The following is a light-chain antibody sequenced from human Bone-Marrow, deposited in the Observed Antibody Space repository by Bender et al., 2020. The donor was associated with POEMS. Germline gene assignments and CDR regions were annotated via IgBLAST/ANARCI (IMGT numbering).Light chain of an antibody. V-gene: IGLV2-14*02. CDR3: AAWDDPLSAKV. J-gene: IGLJ1*01. Sequence: QSALTQPAFVSGSPGQSITISCTGTTSDVGTYTLVSWIQQHPGKVPKLLIYEVSQRPSGVSDRFSGSKSGTSASLAISGLRSEDEADYYCAAWDDPLSAKVFGTGTKVTVL. CDR1: TSDVGTYTL. CDR2: EVS.